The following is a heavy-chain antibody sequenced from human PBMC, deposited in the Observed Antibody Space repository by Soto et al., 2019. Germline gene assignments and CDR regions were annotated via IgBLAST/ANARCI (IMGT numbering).Heavy chain of an antibody. J-gene: IGHJ4*02. CDR3: ARGDGDYYDGNGYLGRH. D-gene: IGHD3-22*01. CDR2: IKSDGSGT. Sequence: EVQLVESGGGSVQPGGSLRLSCAASGFTFSSYWMHWVRQAPGKGLVWVSRIKSDGSGTYYADSVKGRLTISRDNAKNTLCLQMNSRRAEDTAVYYCARGDGDYYDGNGYLGRHWGQGTLVTVSS. V-gene: IGHV3-74*01. CDR1: GFTFSSYW.